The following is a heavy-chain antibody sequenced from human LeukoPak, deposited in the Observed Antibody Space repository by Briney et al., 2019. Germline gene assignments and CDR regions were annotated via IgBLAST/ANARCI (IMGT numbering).Heavy chain of an antibody. V-gene: IGHV3-23*01. Sequence: GGSLRLSCAASGFTISSYAMSWVRQAPGKGLEWVSAISGSGGSTYYADSVKGRFTISRDNSKNTLYLQMNSLRAEDTAVYYCARGSLSSSWPFDYWGQGTLVTVSS. D-gene: IGHD6-13*01. CDR1: GFTISSYA. CDR3: ARGSLSSSWPFDY. J-gene: IGHJ4*02. CDR2: ISGSGGST.